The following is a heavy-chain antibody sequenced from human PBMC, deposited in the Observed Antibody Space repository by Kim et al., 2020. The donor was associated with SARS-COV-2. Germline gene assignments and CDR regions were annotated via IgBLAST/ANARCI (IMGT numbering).Heavy chain of an antibody. CDR1: GFTFSSYS. CDR2: ISSSSSYI. Sequence: GGSLRLSCAASGFTFSSYSMNWVRQAPGKGLEWVSSISSSSSYIYYADSVKGRFTFSRDNAKNSLYLQMNSLRAEDTAVYYCARYGSSGWYGGEYYFDYWGQGTLVTVSS. D-gene: IGHD6-19*01. CDR3: ARYGSSGWYGGEYYFDY. V-gene: IGHV3-21*04. J-gene: IGHJ4*02.